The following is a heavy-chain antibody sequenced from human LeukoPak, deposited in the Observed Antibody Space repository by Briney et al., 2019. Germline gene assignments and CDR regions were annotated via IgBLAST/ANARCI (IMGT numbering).Heavy chain of an antibody. D-gene: IGHD3-22*01. V-gene: IGHV3-21*01. J-gene: IGHJ4*02. Sequence: GGSLRLSCAAYGFTLSSHSMNWVRQAPGKGLEWVSSISSSSSYLHSADSVKGRFTISRDNAKNSLYLQMNSLRAEDTAVYYCARDLYDSGAYSSPIDYWGQGTLVTVSS. CDR3: ARDLYDSGAYSSPIDY. CDR1: GFTLSSHS. CDR2: ISSSSSYL.